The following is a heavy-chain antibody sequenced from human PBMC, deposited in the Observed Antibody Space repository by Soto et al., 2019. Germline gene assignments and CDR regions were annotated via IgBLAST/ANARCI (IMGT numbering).Heavy chain of an antibody. J-gene: IGHJ4*02. CDR3: AREYSNSRYFDY. CDR1: GFTFSSYW. Sequence: GGSLRLSCAASGFTFSSYWMHWVRQAPGKGLVWVSRINSDGSSTSYADSVKGRFTISRDNAKNTLYLQLNSLRAEDTAVYYCAREYSNSRYFDYWGQGTLVTVSS. D-gene: IGHD6-6*01. V-gene: IGHV3-74*01. CDR2: INSDGSST.